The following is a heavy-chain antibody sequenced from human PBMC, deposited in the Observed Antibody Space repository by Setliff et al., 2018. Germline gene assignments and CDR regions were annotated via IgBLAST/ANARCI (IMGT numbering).Heavy chain of an antibody. CDR2: INPDASEK. V-gene: IGHV3-7*01. J-gene: IGHJ4*02. CDR1: GFTYKNDW. D-gene: IGHD3-10*01. CDR3: FGAGTCSY. Sequence: PGGSLRLSCAASGFTYKNDWVSWVRQAPGKGLEWLASINPDASEKYYVDSVKGRFTISRDNAKNSLSLQMNSLRTEDTAVYYCFGAGTCSYWGQGTLVTVSS.